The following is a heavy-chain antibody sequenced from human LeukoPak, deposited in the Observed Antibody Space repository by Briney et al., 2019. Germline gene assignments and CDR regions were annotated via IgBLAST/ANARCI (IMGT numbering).Heavy chain of an antibody. V-gene: IGHV3-23*01. CDR2: ISDGSRDT. Sequence: PGGSLRLSCATSGFTFSSFTMNWVRQAPGKGLEWVSTISDGSRDTHYAGSVKGRLTISRDDSQNIVYLQMDSLRAEDTALYYCTTRLRNHFDYWGQGTQVTVSS. CDR1: GFTFSSFT. CDR3: TTRLRNHFDY. D-gene: IGHD5-12*01. J-gene: IGHJ4*02.